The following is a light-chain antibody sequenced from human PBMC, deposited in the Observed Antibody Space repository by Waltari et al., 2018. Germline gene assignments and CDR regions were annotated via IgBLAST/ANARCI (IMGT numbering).Light chain of an antibody. Sequence: DIQMTQSPSTLSASVGDRVTITCRASQSIGSWLAWYQQKPGKAPKLLIYEATSLESGVPSRFGASGSGTEFTLTISSLQPDDFATYYCQRYNSYPITVGPGTKVDI. CDR2: EAT. J-gene: IGKJ3*01. CDR1: QSIGSW. V-gene: IGKV1-5*03. CDR3: QRYNSYPIT.